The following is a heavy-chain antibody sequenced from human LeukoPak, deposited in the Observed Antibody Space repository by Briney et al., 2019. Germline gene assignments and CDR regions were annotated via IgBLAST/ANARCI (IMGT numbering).Heavy chain of an antibody. J-gene: IGHJ4*02. D-gene: IGHD4-17*01. CDR1: GFTFGSYG. CDR3: AKVGDYGDYALDY. CDR2: ISYDGSYK. Sequence: GGSLRLSCAASGFTFGSYGMHWVRQAPGKGLEWVAVISYDGSYKYYADSVKGRFTISRDNSKNTLYLQMNSLRAEDTAVYYCAKVGDYGDYALDYWGQGTLVTVSS. V-gene: IGHV3-30*18.